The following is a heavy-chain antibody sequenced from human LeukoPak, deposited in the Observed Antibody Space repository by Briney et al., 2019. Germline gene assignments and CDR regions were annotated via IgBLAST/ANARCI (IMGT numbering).Heavy chain of an antibody. J-gene: IGHJ6*02. CDR3: ARDLPVLRYFDWLGGTNYSDYYYYGMDV. V-gene: IGHV4-4*07. Sequence: PSETLSLTCTVSGGSISSYYWSWIRQPAGKGLEWIGRIYTSGSTNYNPSLTSRVTMSVDTSKNQFCLKLSSVTAADTAVYYCARDLPVLRYFDWLGGTNYSDYYYYGMDVWGQGTTVTVSS. CDR1: GGSISSYY. D-gene: IGHD3-9*01. CDR2: IYTSGST.